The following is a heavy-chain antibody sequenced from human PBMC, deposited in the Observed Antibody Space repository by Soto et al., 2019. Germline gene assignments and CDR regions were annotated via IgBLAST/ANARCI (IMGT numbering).Heavy chain of an antibody. CDR3: ARDLSGGGMDV. CDR1: GFTFSSYA. D-gene: IGHD3-10*01. V-gene: IGHV3-30*14. J-gene: IGHJ6*02. Sequence: QVQLVESGGGVVQPGRSLRLSCAASGFTFSSYAMHWVRQAPGKGLEWVTVVSDDESRKHYADSVKGQFTISRDNSKNTLYLQMNSLGAEDTAVYYCARDLSGGGMDVWGQGTTVTVSS. CDR2: VSDDESRK.